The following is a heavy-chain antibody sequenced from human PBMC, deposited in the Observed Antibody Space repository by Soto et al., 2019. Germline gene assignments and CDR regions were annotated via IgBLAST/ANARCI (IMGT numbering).Heavy chain of an antibody. CDR3: ARDLDDSSGYYQPPGDY. D-gene: IGHD3-22*01. CDR2: IWYDGSNK. CDR1: GFTFSSYS. J-gene: IGHJ4*02. Sequence: VQLVESGGGLVKPGGSLRLSCAASGFTFSSYSMHWVRQAPGKGLEWVAVIWYDGSNKYYADSVKGRFTISRDNSKNTLYLQMNSLRAEDTAVYYCARDLDDSSGYYQPPGDYWGQGTLVTVSS. V-gene: IGHV3-33*08.